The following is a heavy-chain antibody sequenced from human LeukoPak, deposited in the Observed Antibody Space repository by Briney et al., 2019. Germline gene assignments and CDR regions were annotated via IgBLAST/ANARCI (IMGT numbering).Heavy chain of an antibody. CDR3: ARGVVVAAIVDY. J-gene: IGHJ4*02. D-gene: IGHD2-15*01. Sequence: PSETLSLTCTVSGGSISSYYWSWIRQPPGKGLEWIGYIYYSGSTNYNPSLKSRVTISVDTSKSQFSLKLSSVTAADTAAYYCARGVVVAAIVDYWGQGTLVTVSS. CDR2: IYYSGST. CDR1: GGSISSYY. V-gene: IGHV4-59*01.